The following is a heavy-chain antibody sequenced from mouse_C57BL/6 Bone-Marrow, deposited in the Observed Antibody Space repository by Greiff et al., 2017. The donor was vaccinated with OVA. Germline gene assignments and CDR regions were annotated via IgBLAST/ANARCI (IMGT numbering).Heavy chain of an antibody. V-gene: IGHV10-1*01. CDR1: GFSFNTYA. Sequence: EVKLVESGGGLVQPKGSLKLSCAASGFSFNTYAMNWVRQAPGKGLEWVARIRSKSNNYATYYADSVKDRFTISRDDSESMLYLQMNNLKTEDTAMYYCVRHRYDYDEAYWGQGTLVTVSA. CDR3: VRHRYDYDEAY. J-gene: IGHJ3*01. CDR2: IRSKSNNYAT. D-gene: IGHD2-4*01.